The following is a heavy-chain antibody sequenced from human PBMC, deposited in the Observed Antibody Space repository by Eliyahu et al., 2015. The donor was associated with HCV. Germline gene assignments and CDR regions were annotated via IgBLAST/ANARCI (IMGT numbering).Heavy chain of an antibody. V-gene: IGHV2-5*02. D-gene: IGHD6-6*01. J-gene: IGHJ4*02. CDR2: IYWEDDK. CDR3: AQRGSSSWGRSY. CDR1: GFSLSTGGVG. Sequence: QITLKESGPTLVKPTQTLPLTCTFSGFSLSTGGVGVGWIRQPPGKALEWLALIYWEDDKRYSPSLKSRLTITKDTSKNQVVLTMSNMDPVDTATYYCAQRGSSSWGRSYWGQGTLVTVSS.